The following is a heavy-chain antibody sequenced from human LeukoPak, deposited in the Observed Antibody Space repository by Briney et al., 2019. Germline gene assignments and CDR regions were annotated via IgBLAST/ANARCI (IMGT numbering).Heavy chain of an antibody. CDR2: ISSSSSYI. CDR1: GFTFSSYS. D-gene: IGHD1-7*01. CDR3: ARDGVAGTTTYFDY. J-gene: IGHJ4*02. V-gene: IGHV3-21*01. Sequence: GGSLRLSCAASGFTFSSYSMNWVRQAPGKRLEWVSSISSSSSYIYYADSVKGRFTISRDNAKNSLYLQMNSLRAEDTAVYYCARDGVAGTTTYFDYWGQGTLVTVSS.